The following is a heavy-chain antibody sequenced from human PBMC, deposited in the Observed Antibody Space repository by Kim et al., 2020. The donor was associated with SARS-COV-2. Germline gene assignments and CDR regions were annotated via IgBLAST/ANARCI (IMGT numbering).Heavy chain of an antibody. D-gene: IGHD3-16*02. CDR3: ARGGSYPDY. Sequence: EKDSVDSVKGRFIISRDNAKNSLSLQMNSLRAEDTAVYYCARGGSYPDYWGQGTLVTVSS. V-gene: IGHV3-7*01. J-gene: IGHJ4*02. CDR2: EK.